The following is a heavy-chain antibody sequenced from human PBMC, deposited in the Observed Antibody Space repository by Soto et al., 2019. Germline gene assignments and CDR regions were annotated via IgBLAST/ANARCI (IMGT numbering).Heavy chain of an antibody. CDR1: GCTFSGFA. CDR2: IIPIFGTA. J-gene: IGHJ4*02. D-gene: IGHD3-22*01. CDR3: AIESRGGDYDRNAYYFDS. V-gene: IGHV1-69*06. Sequence: SVKVSCKASGCTFSGFAISGLRQPPGQGLEWMGGIIPIFGTANFAQRFQGRVTITADRSTSTAYMDVTSLTSDDTAVYYCAIESRGGDYDRNAYYFDSWGQGTLVTVSS.